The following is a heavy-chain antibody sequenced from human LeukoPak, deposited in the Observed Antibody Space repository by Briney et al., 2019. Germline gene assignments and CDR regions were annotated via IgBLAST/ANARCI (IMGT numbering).Heavy chain of an antibody. CDR2: IYGGGNI. J-gene: IGHJ3*02. D-gene: IGHD1-26*01. CDR3: ARISGSYPSNAFDI. CDR1: GFTVGSIY. Sequence: PGGSLRLSCAASGFTVGSIYMNWVRQAPGKGLEWVSVIYGGGNIYYADSVKGRFTISRDNSKNTLYLQMNSLRAEDTAVYYCARISGSYPSNAFDIWGQGTMVTVSS. V-gene: IGHV3-53*01.